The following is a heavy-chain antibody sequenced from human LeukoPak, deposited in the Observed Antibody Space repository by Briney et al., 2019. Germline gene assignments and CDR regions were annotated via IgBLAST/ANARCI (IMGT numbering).Heavy chain of an antibody. J-gene: IGHJ4*02. D-gene: IGHD3-10*01. V-gene: IGHV3-21*01. CDR2: ISSSSSYI. CDR3: ARDLVSGTMGY. CDR1: GFTFSSYS. Sequence: GGSRRLSCAASGFTFSSYSMNWVRQAPGKGLEWVSSISSSSSYIYYADSVKGRFTISRDNAKNSLYLQMNSLRAEGTAVYYCARDLVSGTMGYWGQGTLVTVSS.